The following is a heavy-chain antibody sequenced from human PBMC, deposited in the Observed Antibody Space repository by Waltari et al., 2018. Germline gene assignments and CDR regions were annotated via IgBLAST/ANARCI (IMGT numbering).Heavy chain of an antibody. CDR1: GFTFSSYA. J-gene: IGHJ4*02. CDR3: ARGSRAFVLSDY. Sequence: EVQLVESGGGLVQPGGSLRLPCAASGFTFSSYAMPWFRQAPGKGLEYVSAISSNGGSTYYANSVKGRFTISRDNSKNTLYLQMGSLRAEDMAVYYCARGSRAFVLSDYWGQGTLVTVSS. D-gene: IGHD2-2*01. CDR2: ISSNGGST. V-gene: IGHV3-64*01.